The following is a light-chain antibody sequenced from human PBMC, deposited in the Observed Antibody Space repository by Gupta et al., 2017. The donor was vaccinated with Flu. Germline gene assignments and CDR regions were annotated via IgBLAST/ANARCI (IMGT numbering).Light chain of an antibody. V-gene: IGLV1-47*01. CDR1: SSNIGSNY. Sequence: SVLTQPPSASGTPGQRVTISCSGGSSNIGSNYVYWYQQVPGTAPKLLIYKNNQRPSGVPDRFYGSRSGTSASLAISGLRSEDEADDYCASRDDNLNGVVFGGGTKLTVL. CDR2: KNN. J-gene: IGLJ2*01. CDR3: ASRDDNLNGVV.